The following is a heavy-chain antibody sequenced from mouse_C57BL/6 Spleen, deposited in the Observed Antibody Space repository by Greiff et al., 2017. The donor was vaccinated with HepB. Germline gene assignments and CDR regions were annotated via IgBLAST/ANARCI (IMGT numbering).Heavy chain of an antibody. CDR3: ARDNYYADEDY. CDR1: GYTFTSYT. D-gene: IGHD1-1*01. Sequence: QVQLQQSGAELARPGASVKMSCKASGYTFTSYTMHWVKQRPGQGLEWIGYINPSSGYTKYNQKFKDKATLTADKSSSTAYMQLSSLTSEDSAVYYCARDNYYADEDYWGQGTTLTVSS. V-gene: IGHV1-4*01. CDR2: INPSSGYT. J-gene: IGHJ2*01.